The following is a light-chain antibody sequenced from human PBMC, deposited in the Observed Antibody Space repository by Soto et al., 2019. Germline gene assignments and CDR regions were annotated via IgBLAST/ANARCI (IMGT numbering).Light chain of an antibody. CDR1: QSVSSNY. J-gene: IGKJ4*01. CDR2: GAS. V-gene: IGKV3-20*01. CDR3: HQYNNWLALT. Sequence: EIVMTQSPATLSVSPGERATLSCRASQSVSSNYLAWYQQKPGQAPRLLIYGASSRATGIPDRFSGSGSGTDFTLTISRLEPEDFAVYYCHQYNNWLALTFGGGTKVDIK.